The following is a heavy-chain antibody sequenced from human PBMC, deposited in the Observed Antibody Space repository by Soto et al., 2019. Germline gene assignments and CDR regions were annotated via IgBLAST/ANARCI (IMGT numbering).Heavy chain of an antibody. Sequence: SETLSLTCAVSGGSISSGGYSWSWIRQPPGKGLEWIGYIYHSGSTYYNPSLKSRVTISVDTSKNQFSLKLSSVTAADTAVYYCARHWLQSWFDPWGQGTLVTAPQ. V-gene: IGHV4-30-2*03. J-gene: IGHJ5*02. D-gene: IGHD4-4*01. CDR1: GGSISSGGYS. CDR3: ARHWLQSWFDP. CDR2: IYHSGST.